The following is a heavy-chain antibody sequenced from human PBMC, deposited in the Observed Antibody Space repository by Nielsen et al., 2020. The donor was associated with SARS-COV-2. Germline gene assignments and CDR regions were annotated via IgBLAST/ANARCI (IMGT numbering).Heavy chain of an antibody. Sequence: PGKGLEWIGEINHSGSTNYNPSLKSRVTISVDTSKNQFSLKLSSVTAADTAVYYCARVRGRARHVNYYDSSGYNWFDPWGQGTLVTVSS. CDR2: INHSGST. V-gene: IGHV4-34*01. J-gene: IGHJ5*02. D-gene: IGHD3-22*01. CDR3: ARVRGRARHVNYYDSSGYNWFDP.